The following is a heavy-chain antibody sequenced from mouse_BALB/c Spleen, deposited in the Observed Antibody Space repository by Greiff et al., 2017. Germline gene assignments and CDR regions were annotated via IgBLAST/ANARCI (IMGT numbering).Heavy chain of an antibody. Sequence: EVQLQQSGAELVKPGASVKLSCTASGFNIKDTYMHWVKQSHGKSLEWIGYIDPFNGGTSYNQKFKGKATLTVDKSSSTAYMHLSSLTSEDSAVYYCARTDRMVRRGYFDYWGQGTTLTVSS. CDR2: IDPFNGGT. CDR3: ARTDRMVRRGYFDY. J-gene: IGHJ2*01. CDR1: GFNIKDTY. V-gene: IGHV1-34*01. D-gene: IGHD2-14*01.